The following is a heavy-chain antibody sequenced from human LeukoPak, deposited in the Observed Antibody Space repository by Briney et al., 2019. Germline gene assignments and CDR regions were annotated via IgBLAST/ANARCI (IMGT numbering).Heavy chain of an antibody. CDR2: IYCGNT. D-gene: IGHD2-15*01. CDR1: GDSISSSNSY. Sequence: SETLSLTCTVSGDSISSSNSYWGWIRQPPGKGLEWIGSIYCGNTYYNASLKSRVTISVDTSKNQFSLKLSSVTAADTAVYYCSAALHGYYYYMDVWGKGTTVTISS. J-gene: IGHJ6*03. V-gene: IGHV4-39*01. CDR3: SAALHGYYYYMDV.